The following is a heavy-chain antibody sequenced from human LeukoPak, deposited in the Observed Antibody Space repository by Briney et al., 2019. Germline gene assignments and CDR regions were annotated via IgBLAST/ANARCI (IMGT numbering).Heavy chain of an antibody. D-gene: IGHD1-14*01. V-gene: IGHV4-30-4*01. CDR1: GGSISSGDYY. J-gene: IGHJ5*02. Sequence: SETLSLTCTVSGGSISSGDYYWSWIRQPPGKGLEWIGYIYYSRNTYYNPSLKSRLTISVDTSKNQFSLKLTSVTAADTAVYYCARDMTGAHWFDPWGQGTLVTVSS. CDR3: ARDMTGAHWFDP. CDR2: IYYSRNT.